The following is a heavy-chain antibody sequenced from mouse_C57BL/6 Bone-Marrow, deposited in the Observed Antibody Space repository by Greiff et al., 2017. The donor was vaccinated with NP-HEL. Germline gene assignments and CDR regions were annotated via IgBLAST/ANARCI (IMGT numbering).Heavy chain of an antibody. Sequence: VQLQESGAELVKPGASVKLSCKASGYTFTEYTIQWVKQRSGQGLEWIGWFYPGSGSIKYNEKFKDQDTLTADKTSSTVYIELSRVTSQNSAVYICARHETDYLNYGSEGTTLTVSS. CDR1: GYTFTEYT. CDR2: FYPGSGSI. J-gene: IGHJ2*01. V-gene: IGHV1-62-2*01. CDR3: ARHETDYLNY.